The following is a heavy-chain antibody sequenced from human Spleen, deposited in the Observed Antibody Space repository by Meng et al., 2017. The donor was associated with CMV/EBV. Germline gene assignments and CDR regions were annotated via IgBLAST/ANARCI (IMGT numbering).Heavy chain of an antibody. CDR2: IYPDDSDT. V-gene: IGHV5-51*01. CDR3: ARGRDHCISTSCYLSWFDP. D-gene: IGHD2-2*01. CDR1: FSPYW. J-gene: IGHJ5*02. Sequence: FSPYWIGWLRQMPGKGLEWMGIIYPDDSDTRYSPSFQGQVTISADKSISTAYVQWSSLKASDTAMYYCARGRDHCISTSCYLSWFDPWGQGTLVTVSS.